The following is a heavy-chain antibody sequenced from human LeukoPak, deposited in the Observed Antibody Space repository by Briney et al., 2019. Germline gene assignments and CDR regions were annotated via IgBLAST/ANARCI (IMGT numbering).Heavy chain of an antibody. V-gene: IGHV3-7*01. J-gene: IGHJ4*02. Sequence: GGSLRLSCAASGLTFSRYWMSWVRQAPGKGLEWVANIKEDGSEKYYVDSVKGRFTISRDNAKNSLYLQMNSLRAEDTAVYYCARDQSGILTGYDYWGQGTLVTVSS. CDR3: ARDQSGILTGYDY. CDR1: GLTFSRYW. CDR2: IKEDGSEK. D-gene: IGHD3-9*01.